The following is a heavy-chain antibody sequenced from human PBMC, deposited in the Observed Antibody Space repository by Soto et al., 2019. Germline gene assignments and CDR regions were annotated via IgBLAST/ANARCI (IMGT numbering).Heavy chain of an antibody. CDR3: ARDIRVIVLVPAATNWFDP. CDR2: INPSGGST. V-gene: IGHV1-46*01. CDR1: GYTFTSYY. D-gene: IGHD2-2*01. J-gene: IGHJ5*02. Sequence: ASVKVSCKASGYTFTSYYMHWVRQAPGQGLEWMGIINPSGGSTSYAQKFQGRVTMTRDTSTSTVYMELSSLRSEDTAVYYCARDIRVIVLVPAATNWFDPWGQGTLVNVSS.